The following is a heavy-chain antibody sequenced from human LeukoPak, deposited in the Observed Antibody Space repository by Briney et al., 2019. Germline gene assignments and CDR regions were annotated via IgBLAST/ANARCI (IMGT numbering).Heavy chain of an antibody. J-gene: IGHJ5*02. CDR3: TTDLVGLGSSTGCYDPWLDP. Sequence: KPGGSLRLSCAASGFIFSNAWMTWVRQAPGQGLEWVGRIKSKTDGGTIDYAAPVKGRFTISRDDSKDTLYLQMNSLKTEDTAVYYCTTDLVGLGSSTGCYDPWLDPWGQGTLVTVSS. CDR1: GFIFSNAW. D-gene: IGHD2-2*01. CDR2: IKSKTDGGTI. V-gene: IGHV3-15*01.